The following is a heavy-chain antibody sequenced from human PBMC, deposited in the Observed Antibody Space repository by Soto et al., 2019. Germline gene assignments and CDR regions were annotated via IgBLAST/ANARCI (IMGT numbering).Heavy chain of an antibody. CDR1: GGGNLRDYR. V-gene: IGHV1-69*02. D-gene: IGHD3-10*01. J-gene: IGHJ6*03. Sequence: SVKVSCKASGGGNLRDYRTTWVRRAPGQGLEWMGRIIPILGIANYAQKFQGRVTITADKSTSTAYMELSSLRSEDTAVYYCARGPYGSGSYNTYYYYMDVWAKGTTVTV. CDR3: ARGPYGSGSYNTYYYYMDV. CDR2: IIPILGIA.